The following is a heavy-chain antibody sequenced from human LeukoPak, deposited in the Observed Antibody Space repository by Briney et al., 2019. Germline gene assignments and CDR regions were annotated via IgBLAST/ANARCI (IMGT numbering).Heavy chain of an antibody. CDR1: GFIFSHYG. CDR2: ITSGSPT. D-gene: IGHD7-27*01. V-gene: IGHV3-23*01. Sequence: PGGSLRLSCAASGFIFSHYGMNWVRPATGQGLEWVSGITSGSPTCYADSVKGRFTISRDNSKNMVWLQINSPTAEDTATYYCAKDGNWARFEDWGERTLVTVSS. J-gene: IGHJ4*02. CDR3: AKDGNWARFED.